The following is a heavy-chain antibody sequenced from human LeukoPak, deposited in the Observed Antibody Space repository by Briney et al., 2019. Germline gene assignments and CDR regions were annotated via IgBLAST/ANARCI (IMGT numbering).Heavy chain of an antibody. CDR1: GFPFRSYN. J-gene: IGHJ4*02. Sequence: GGSLRLSCAASGFPFRSYNMNWVRQAPGKGLEWVSSISRSSSYIYYADSVKGRFTISRDNAKNSLYLQMNSLRAEDTAVYYCARDRGYCSGGSCYENDYWGQGTLVTVSS. CDR3: ARDRGYCSGGSCYENDY. D-gene: IGHD2-15*01. CDR2: ISRSSSYI. V-gene: IGHV3-21*01.